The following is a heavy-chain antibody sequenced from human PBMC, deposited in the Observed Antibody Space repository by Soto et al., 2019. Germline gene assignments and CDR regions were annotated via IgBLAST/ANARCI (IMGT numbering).Heavy chain of an antibody. D-gene: IGHD3-22*01. J-gene: IGHJ6*02. V-gene: IGHV3-33*01. Sequence: QVQLVESGGGVVQPGRSLRLSCAASGFTFSSYGMHWVRQAPGKGLEWVAVIWYDGSNKYYADSVKGRFTISRDNSKNTLYLQMNSLRAEDTAVYYCAIKGGYYAGYYYYGMDVWGQGTTVTVSS. CDR3: AIKGGYYAGYYYYGMDV. CDR2: IWYDGSNK. CDR1: GFTFSSYG.